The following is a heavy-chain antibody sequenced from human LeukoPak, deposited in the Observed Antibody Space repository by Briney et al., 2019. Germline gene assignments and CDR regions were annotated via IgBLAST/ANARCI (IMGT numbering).Heavy chain of an antibody. CDR2: VFYSGST. CDR1: GGSVSNSSYH. Sequence: SETLSLTCTVSGGSVSNSSYHWGWIRQPPGKGLEWIGSVFYSGSTYYNPSLKSRVTMSVDTSKNQFSLKLSSVIAADTAVYYCAGLWSTDCSGGSCPHQPNYWGQGTLVTVSS. CDR3: AGLWSTDCSGGSCPHQPNY. J-gene: IGHJ4*02. V-gene: IGHV4-39*01. D-gene: IGHD2-15*01.